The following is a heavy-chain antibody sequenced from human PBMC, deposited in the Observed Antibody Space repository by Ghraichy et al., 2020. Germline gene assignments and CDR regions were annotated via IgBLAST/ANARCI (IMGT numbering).Heavy chain of an antibody. J-gene: IGHJ6*01. CDR1: GDSISNYF. D-gene: IGHD6-19*01. V-gene: IGHV4-59*01. CDR2: IYSSGST. CDR3: ARRYTRDWYQGGEYYYHGMDL. Sequence: SETLSLTCTVSGDSISNYFWSWIRQPPGKGLEWIGYIYSSGSTKYNPSLKGRVTISVDTSKNQFSLKLNSVTAADTAVYYCARRYTRDWYQGGEYYYHGMDLWGQGTTVTVSS.